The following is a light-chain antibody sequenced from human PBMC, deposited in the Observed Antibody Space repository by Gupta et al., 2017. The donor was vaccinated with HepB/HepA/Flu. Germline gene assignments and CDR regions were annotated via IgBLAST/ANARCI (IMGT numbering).Light chain of an antibody. J-gene: IGKJ3*01. CDR2: DAS. Sequence: EIVLTQSPATLSLSPGERATLSCRASQSVASYLAWYQQKPGQAPRLIIYDASNRATGIPARFSGSGYEKDFTHTSSRRENEDFAVYYVQPRSSFFTFGHGTKVAIK. CDR3: QPRSSFFT. V-gene: IGKV3-11*01. CDR1: QSVASY.